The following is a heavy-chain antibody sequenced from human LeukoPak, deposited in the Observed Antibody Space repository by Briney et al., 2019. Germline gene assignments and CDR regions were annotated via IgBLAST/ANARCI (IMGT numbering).Heavy chain of an antibody. Sequence: SETLSLTCTVSGGSVTSGSNYWGWFRQPPEKGLEWIGSFYYTGSTNYNPSLKSRVTMSLDTSRNQLSLTLTSVTAADTAVYYCARDPKWRATTGTTAAFDIWGQGTMVTVSS. D-gene: IGHD1-1*01. CDR3: ARDPKWRATTGTTAAFDI. CDR2: FYYTGST. V-gene: IGHV4-39*07. CDR1: GGSVTSGSNY. J-gene: IGHJ3*02.